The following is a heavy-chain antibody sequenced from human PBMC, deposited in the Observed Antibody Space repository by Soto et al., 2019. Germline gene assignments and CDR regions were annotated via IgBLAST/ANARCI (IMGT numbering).Heavy chain of an antibody. D-gene: IGHD3-10*01. Sequence: QVQLQQWGAGLLKPSETLSLTCAVYGGSFSGYYWSWVRQPPGKGLEWIGEIERGGSTTYNPSLKSRVAISVDTSKNLFSLKVNSVTAADTAVYYCARGYGSGSYWAYWGQGTLVTVSS. CDR3: ARGYGSGSYWAY. J-gene: IGHJ4*02. CDR1: GGSFSGYY. V-gene: IGHV4-34*02. CDR2: IERGGST.